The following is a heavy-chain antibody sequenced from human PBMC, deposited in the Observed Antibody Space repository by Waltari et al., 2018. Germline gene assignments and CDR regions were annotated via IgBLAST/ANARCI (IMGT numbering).Heavy chain of an antibody. Sequence: QVQLQESGPGLVKPSETLSLTCTVSGGSLSSYYWSWIRQPAGKGLEWIGRIYTSGSTNYNPSLKSRVTMSVDTSKNQFSLKLSSVTAADTAVYYCAREGPSYPVLRLGFDPWGQGTLVTVSS. D-gene: IGHD3-3*01. CDR3: AREGPSYPVLRLGFDP. CDR1: GGSLSSYY. V-gene: IGHV4-4*07. J-gene: IGHJ5*02. CDR2: IYTSGST.